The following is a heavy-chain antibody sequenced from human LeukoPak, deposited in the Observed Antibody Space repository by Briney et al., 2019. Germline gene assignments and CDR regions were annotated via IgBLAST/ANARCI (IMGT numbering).Heavy chain of an antibody. CDR1: GFTFRDYN. J-gene: IGHJ4*02. Sequence: KSGGSLRLSCTASGFTFRDYNINWFRQAPGRGLEWVGFIRSKADGSTTEYAASVKGRFTISRDDSKNVAYLQINNLRAEDTALYYCARDDRPSGHDFDYWGQGTLVTVSS. V-gene: IGHV3-49*05. CDR3: ARDDRPSGHDFDY. CDR2: IRSKADGSTT. D-gene: IGHD6-6*01.